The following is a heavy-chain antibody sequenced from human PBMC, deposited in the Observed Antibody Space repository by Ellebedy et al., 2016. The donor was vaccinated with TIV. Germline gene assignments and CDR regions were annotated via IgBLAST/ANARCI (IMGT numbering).Heavy chain of an antibody. Sequence: PGGSLRLSCAASGFTFSSYAMSWVRQAPGKGLEWVSTISGSGFGTYYADSVKGRFTISSDNSKNTLYLQMNSLRAEDTAVYYCAKGRRMVYSTGGLDYWGQGTLVTVSS. V-gene: IGHV3-23*01. CDR1: GFTFSSYA. CDR3: AKGRRMVYSTGGLDY. D-gene: IGHD2-8*01. J-gene: IGHJ4*02. CDR2: ISGSGFGT.